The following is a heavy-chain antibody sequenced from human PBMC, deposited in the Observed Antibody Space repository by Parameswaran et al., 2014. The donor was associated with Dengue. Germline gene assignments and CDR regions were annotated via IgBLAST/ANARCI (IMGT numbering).Heavy chain of an antibody. CDR2: INPNSGGT. V-gene: IGHV1-2*02. CDR3: ARAGDGYPFDY. J-gene: IGHJ4*02. Sequence: WVRQAPGQGLEWMGWINPNSGGTNYAQKFQGRVTMTRDTSISTAYMELSRLRSDDTAVYYCARAGDGYPFDYWGQGTLVTVSS. D-gene: IGHD3-22*01.